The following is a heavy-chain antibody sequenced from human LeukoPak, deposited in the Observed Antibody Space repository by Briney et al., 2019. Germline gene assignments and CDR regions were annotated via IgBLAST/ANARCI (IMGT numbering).Heavy chain of an antibody. V-gene: IGHV3-30*02. CDR3: AKVRYDFWSGHSYMDV. CDR2: IRYDGSNK. CDR1: GFTFSSYG. D-gene: IGHD3-3*01. J-gene: IGHJ6*03. Sequence: GGSLRLSCAASGFTFSSYGMHWVRQAPGKGLEWVAFIRYDGSNKYYADSVKGRFTISRDNSKNTLYLQMNSLRAEDTAVYYCAKVRYDFWSGHSYMDVWGKGTTVTVSS.